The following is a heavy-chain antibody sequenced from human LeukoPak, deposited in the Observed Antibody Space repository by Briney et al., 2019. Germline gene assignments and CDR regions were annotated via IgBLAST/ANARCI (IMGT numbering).Heavy chain of an antibody. CDR1: GGSISGYY. Sequence: SETLSLTCTVSGGSISGYYWSWIRQPPGKGLEWIGEINHSGSTNYNPSLKSRVTISVDTSKNQFSLKLSSVTAADTAVYYCARGASATVTPGNYWGQGTLVTVSS. J-gene: IGHJ4*02. D-gene: IGHD4-17*01. CDR3: ARGASATVTPGNY. CDR2: INHSGST. V-gene: IGHV4-34*01.